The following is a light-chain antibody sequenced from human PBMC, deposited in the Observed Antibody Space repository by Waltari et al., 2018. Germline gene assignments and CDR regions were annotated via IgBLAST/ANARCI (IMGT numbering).Light chain of an antibody. Sequence: QSALTQPASVSGSPGQSITISCTGTSSHVGGHNYVSWYQQHPGKAPKLMIYEVSNRPSGVSNRFSGSKSGNTASLTISGLQAEDEADYYCSSYTSSSTVVFGGGTKLTVL. J-gene: IGLJ2*01. CDR1: SSHVGGHNY. V-gene: IGLV2-14*01. CDR3: SSYTSSSTVV. CDR2: EVS.